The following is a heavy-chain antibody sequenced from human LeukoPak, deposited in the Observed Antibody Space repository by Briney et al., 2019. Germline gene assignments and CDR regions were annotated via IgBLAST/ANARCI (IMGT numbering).Heavy chain of an antibody. CDR2: ISGYNGNT. J-gene: IGHJ3*02. CDR3: ARDPNYYDSSGYYRDAFDI. D-gene: IGHD3-22*01. CDR1: GYTFTSYG. Sequence: AGSVKVSCKASGYTFTSYGVVWVRQAPGQGLEWMGWISGYNGNTNYAQKFQGRVTMNRDTSRNTAYMELRSLTSDDTAVYYCARDPNYYDSSGYYRDAFDIWGQGTMVTVSS. V-gene: IGHV1-18*01.